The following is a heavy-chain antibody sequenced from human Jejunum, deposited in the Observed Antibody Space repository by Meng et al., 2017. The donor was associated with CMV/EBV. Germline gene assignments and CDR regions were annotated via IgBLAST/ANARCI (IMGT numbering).Heavy chain of an antibody. CDR2: FYYSGST. CDR1: STSYY. Sequence: STSYYWGWVRQPPGKGLEWIGSFYYSGSTYYNPSLKSRVTISVDTSKNQFSLKLSSVTAADTAVYYCARHSSGLTFHYDSSGYYSHWGQGTLVTVSS. D-gene: IGHD3-22*01. CDR3: ARHSSGLTFHYDSSGYYSH. J-gene: IGHJ4*01. V-gene: IGHV4-39*01.